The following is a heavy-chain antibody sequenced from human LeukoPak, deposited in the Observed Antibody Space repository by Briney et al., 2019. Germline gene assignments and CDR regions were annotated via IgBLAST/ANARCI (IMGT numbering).Heavy chain of an antibody. D-gene: IGHD1-26*01. Sequence: SETLSLTCTVSGGSISSGSYYWSLIRQPAGKGLELIGRIFTTGSTNHSPSLKSRVTISVDRSKNQFSLRLNSVTAADTAVYYCARGLGGRREYSGLGSMGSYYYYMDVWGKGTTVTVSS. CDR1: GGSISSGSYY. V-gene: IGHV4-61*02. CDR3: ARGLGGRREYSGLGSMGSYYYYMDV. J-gene: IGHJ6*03. CDR2: IFTTGST.